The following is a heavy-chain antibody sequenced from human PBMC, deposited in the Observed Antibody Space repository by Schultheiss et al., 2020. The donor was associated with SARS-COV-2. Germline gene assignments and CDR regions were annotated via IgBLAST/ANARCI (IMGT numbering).Heavy chain of an antibody. CDR2: IKQDGSEK. CDR1: GFTFSSYA. Sequence: GGSLRLSCAASGFTFSSYAMSWVRQAPGKGLEWVANIKQDGSEKSYVDSVKGRFTISRDNAKNTLYLQMNSLRAEDTAVYYCARGAAYYDFWSGYYRGFDYWGQGTLVTVSS. CDR3: ARGAAYYDFWSGYYRGFDY. D-gene: IGHD3-3*01. J-gene: IGHJ4*02. V-gene: IGHV3-7*01.